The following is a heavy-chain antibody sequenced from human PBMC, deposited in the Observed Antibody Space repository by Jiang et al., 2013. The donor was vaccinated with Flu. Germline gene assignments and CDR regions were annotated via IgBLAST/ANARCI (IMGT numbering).Heavy chain of an antibody. J-gene: IGHJ4*02. CDR2: IDPSDSYT. CDR3: ARHEGYVGARKDLGY. V-gene: IGHV5-10-1*03. D-gene: IGHD1-26*01. Sequence: LVESGARGEKARGVSDGSPVRVLDTALPATGSAGCARCPERPGVDGRIDPSDSYTNYSPSFQGHVTISADKSISTAYLQWSSLKASDTAMYYCARHEGYVGARKDLGYWGQGTLVTVSS. CDR1: DTALPATG.